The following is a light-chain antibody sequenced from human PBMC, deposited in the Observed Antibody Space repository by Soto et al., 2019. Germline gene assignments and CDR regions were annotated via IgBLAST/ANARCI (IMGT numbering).Light chain of an antibody. J-gene: IGKJ4*01. V-gene: IGKV3-11*01. CDR2: GAS. CDR1: QSVSRY. Sequence: EIVLTQSPATLSLSPGERATLSFRASQSVSRYLAWYQQKPGQAPRLLIYGASNRATGIPARFRGSGPGTDFTLTISSLEPEAFAVYYCQQRSDWPSTFGGGTKVQIK. CDR3: QQRSDWPST.